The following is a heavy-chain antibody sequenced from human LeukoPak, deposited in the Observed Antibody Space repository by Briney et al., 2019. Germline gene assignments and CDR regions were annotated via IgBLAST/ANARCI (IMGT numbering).Heavy chain of an antibody. CDR2: INSDGSST. V-gene: IGHV3-74*01. CDR3: ARYSSGWYEAFDI. D-gene: IGHD6-19*01. CDR1: GFTFSSSW. Sequence: GGSLRLSCAASGFTFSSSWMHWVRQAPGKGLVWVSRINSDGSSTTYADSVKGRFTISRDNAKNTLYLQMSSLRVEDTAAYYCARYSSGWYEAFDIWGQGTMVTVSS. J-gene: IGHJ3*02.